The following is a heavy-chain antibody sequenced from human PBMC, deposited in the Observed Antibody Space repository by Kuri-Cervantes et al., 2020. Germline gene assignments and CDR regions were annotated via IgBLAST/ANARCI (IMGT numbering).Heavy chain of an antibody. J-gene: IGHJ6*02. V-gene: IGHV3-NL1*01. CDR2: IYSGGST. CDR1: GFTFSSYG. D-gene: IGHD3-10*01. CDR3: ARAGSRISMVRGTYGLDV. Sequence: GGSLRLSCAASGFTFSSYGMHWVRQAPGKGLEWVAVIYSGGSTYYADSVKGRFTISRDNSKNTLFLEMDSLRAEDTAVYHCARAGSRISMVRGTYGLDVWGQGTTVTVSS.